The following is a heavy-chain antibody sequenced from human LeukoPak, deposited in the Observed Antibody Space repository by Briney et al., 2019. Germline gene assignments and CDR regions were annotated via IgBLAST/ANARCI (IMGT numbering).Heavy chain of an antibody. CDR3: AKDRVTVPLDY. J-gene: IGHJ4*02. CDR1: GFTFRNYA. CDR2: INANGGST. V-gene: IGHV3-23*01. D-gene: IGHD2-2*01. Sequence: PGGSLRLSCAASGFTFRNYAMNWVRQAPGKGLEWVSGINANGGSTYYADSVKGRFTISRDNSKNTLYLQMNSLRAEDTAVYYCAKDRVTVPLDYWGQGTLVTVSS.